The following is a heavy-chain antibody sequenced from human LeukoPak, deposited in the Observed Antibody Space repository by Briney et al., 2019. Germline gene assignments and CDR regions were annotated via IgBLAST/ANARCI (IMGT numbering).Heavy chain of an antibody. CDR2: IYPGDSDT. Sequence: GESLKISCNGSGYSFTSYWIGWVRQMPGKGLEWMGIIYPGDSDTRYSPSFQGQVTIAADKSISTAYLQSSSLKASDTAMYYCARLAAAGPTYDRHWGQGTLVTVFS. CDR1: GYSFTSYW. V-gene: IGHV5-51*01. CDR3: ARLAAAGPTYDRH. J-gene: IGHJ4*02. D-gene: IGHD6-13*01.